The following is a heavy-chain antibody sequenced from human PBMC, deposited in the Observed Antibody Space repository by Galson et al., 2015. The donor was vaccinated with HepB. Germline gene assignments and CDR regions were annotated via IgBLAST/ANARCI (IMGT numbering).Heavy chain of an antibody. Sequence: SLRLSCAASGFTFSSYAMSWVRQAPGKGLEWVSAISGSGGSTYYADSVKGRFTISRDNSKNTLYLQMNSLRAEDTAVYYCAKVSNDSSGYYFRWFDPWGQGTLVTVSS. CDR1: GFTFSSYA. J-gene: IGHJ5*02. CDR3: AKVSNDSSGYYFRWFDP. D-gene: IGHD3-22*01. V-gene: IGHV3-23*01. CDR2: ISGSGGST.